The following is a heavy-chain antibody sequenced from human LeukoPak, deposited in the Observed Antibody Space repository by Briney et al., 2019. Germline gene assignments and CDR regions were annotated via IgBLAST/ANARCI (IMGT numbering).Heavy chain of an antibody. J-gene: IGHJ5*02. CDR3: ARGTNGKVAKWFDP. CDR1: GGSFSGYY. V-gene: IGHV4-34*01. CDR2: INHSGST. D-gene: IGHD1-1*01. Sequence: PSETLSLTCAVYGGSFSGYYWSWIRQPPGKGLEWIGEINHSGSTNYNPSLKSRVTISVDTSKNQFSLKLSSVTAADTAVYYCARGTNGKVAKWFDPWGQGTLVTVSS.